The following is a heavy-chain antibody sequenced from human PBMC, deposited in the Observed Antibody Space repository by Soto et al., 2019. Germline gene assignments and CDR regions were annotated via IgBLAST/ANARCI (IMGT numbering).Heavy chain of an antibody. CDR1: GFTFSSYA. CDR3: ARANFLAAAGTSADY. V-gene: IGHV3-30-3*01. CDR2: ISYDGSNK. J-gene: IGHJ4*02. D-gene: IGHD6-13*01. Sequence: GGSLRLSCAASGFTFSSYAMHWVLQAPGKGLEWVAVISYDGSNKYYADCVQGRFTISRDNSKNTLYLQMNSLRAEDTAVYYCARANFLAAAGTSADYWGQGTLVTVSS.